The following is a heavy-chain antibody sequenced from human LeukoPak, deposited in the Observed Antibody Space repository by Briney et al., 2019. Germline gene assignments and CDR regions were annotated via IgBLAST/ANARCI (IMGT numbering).Heavy chain of an antibody. Sequence: ASVKVSCKASGGTFSSHALSWVRQAPGQGLEWMGRIIPILGITDYVQKFQGRVTITADKSATTAYMELSSLRSEDTAMYYCARGYTGSPVGDYWGQGSLVIVSS. D-gene: IGHD1-26*01. J-gene: IGHJ4*02. CDR3: ARGYTGSPVGDY. CDR2: IIPILGIT. V-gene: IGHV1-69*04. CDR1: GGTFSSHA.